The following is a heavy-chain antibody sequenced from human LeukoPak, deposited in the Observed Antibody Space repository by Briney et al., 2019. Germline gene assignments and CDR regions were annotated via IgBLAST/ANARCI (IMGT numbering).Heavy chain of an antibody. J-gene: IGHJ4*02. CDR1: GRSISSYY. Sequence: SETLSLTCTVCGRSISSYYWSWLRQPPGRGLEWIGYVYSSGSTNYNPSLKSRVTISLETSKNQFSLKLSSVTAADTAVYYCAGSTSIRTIPTFDYWGQGTLVAVSS. V-gene: IGHV4-59*13. CDR3: AGSTSIRTIPTFDY. D-gene: IGHD5-24*01. CDR2: VYSSGST.